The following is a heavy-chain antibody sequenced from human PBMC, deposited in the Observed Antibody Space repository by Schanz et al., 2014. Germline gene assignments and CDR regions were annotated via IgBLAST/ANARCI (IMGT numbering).Heavy chain of an antibody. J-gene: IGHJ4*02. Sequence: QVQLVQSGAEVKKPGSSVKVSCKASRSTFSSYTISWVRQARGQGLEWVGRFIPILDVGNYAQQFQGRVTFTADKSSDTAYMELSSLRSEDTAVYYCASSGAGYSSSWDFDYWGQGTLVTVSS. CDR1: RSTFSSYT. CDR3: ASSGAGYSSSWDFDY. D-gene: IGHD6-13*01. CDR2: FIPILDVG. V-gene: IGHV1-69*02.